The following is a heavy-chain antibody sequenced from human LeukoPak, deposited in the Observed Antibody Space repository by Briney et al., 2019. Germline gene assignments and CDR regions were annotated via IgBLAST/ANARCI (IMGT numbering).Heavy chain of an antibody. Sequence: PSETLSLTCTVSGGSISSSSYYWGWIRQPPGKGLEWVSSISSSSSYIYYADSVKGRFTISRDNAKNSLYLQMNSLRAEDTAVYYCAPDPQTNYGVEVGYWGQGTLVTVSS. J-gene: IGHJ4*02. D-gene: IGHD4-17*01. CDR1: GGSISSSS. V-gene: IGHV3-21*01. CDR2: ISSSSSYI. CDR3: APDPQTNYGVEVGY.